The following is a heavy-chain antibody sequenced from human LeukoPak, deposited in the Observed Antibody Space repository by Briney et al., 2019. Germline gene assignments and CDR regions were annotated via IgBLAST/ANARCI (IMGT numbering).Heavy chain of an antibody. CDR3: ARHILYYDSSGFDY. J-gene: IGHJ4*02. Sequence: GGSLRLSCAASGFTVSSNYMSWVRQAPGKGLEWVSVIYSGGSTYYADSVKGRFTISRDNSKNTLYLQMNSLRAEDTAVYYCARHILYYDSSGFDYWGQGTLVTVSS. D-gene: IGHD3-22*01. CDR1: GFTVSSNY. CDR2: IYSGGST. V-gene: IGHV3-53*01.